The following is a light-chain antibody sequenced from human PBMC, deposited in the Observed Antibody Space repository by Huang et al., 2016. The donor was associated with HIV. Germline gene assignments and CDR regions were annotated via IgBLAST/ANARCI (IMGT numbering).Light chain of an antibody. V-gene: IGKV3-20*01. Sequence: IVLTQSPGTLSLSPGERATLSCRASQSVSGSYLAWDQQKPGQAPRLLISGGASRATGIPDGFRGSGSGTDFALTITRLEPEDIALYYCQVYGTSPPGPFGPGATVHIK. CDR2: GGA. CDR3: QVYGTSPPGP. CDR1: QSVSGSY. J-gene: IGKJ3*01.